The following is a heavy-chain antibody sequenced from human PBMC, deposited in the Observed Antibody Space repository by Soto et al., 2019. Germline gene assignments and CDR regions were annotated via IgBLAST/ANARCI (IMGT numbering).Heavy chain of an antibody. Sequence: QVQLVQSGAEVKKPGASVKVSCKASGYTFTSYGISWVRQAPGQGLEWMGWISAYNGNTNYAQKLQGRVTMTTDTPTSTAYMELRSLRSDDTAVYYCARVRHYGDYDGGWFDPWGQGTLVTVSS. CDR1: GYTFTSYG. CDR3: ARVRHYGDYDGGWFDP. V-gene: IGHV1-18*01. D-gene: IGHD4-17*01. J-gene: IGHJ5*02. CDR2: ISAYNGNT.